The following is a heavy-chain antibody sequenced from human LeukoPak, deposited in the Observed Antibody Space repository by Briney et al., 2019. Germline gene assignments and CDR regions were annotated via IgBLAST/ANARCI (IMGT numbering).Heavy chain of an antibody. CDR2: IYYGGST. CDR1: GGSISSYY. J-gene: IGHJ4*02. CDR3: ARVGEDGYNTFDY. D-gene: IGHD5-24*01. V-gene: IGHV4-59*01. Sequence: SETLSLTCTVSGGSISSYYWSWIRQPPGKGLEWIGYIYYGGSTNYNPSLKSRVTISVDTSKNQFSLKLSSVTAADTAVYYCARVGEDGYNTFDYWGQGTLVTVSS.